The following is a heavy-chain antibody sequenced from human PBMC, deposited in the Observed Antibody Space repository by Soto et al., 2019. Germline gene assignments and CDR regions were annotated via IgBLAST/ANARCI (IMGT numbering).Heavy chain of an antibody. CDR1: GGTFSSYA. Sequence: QVQLVQSGAEVKKPGSSVKVSCKASGGTFSSYAISWVRQAPGQGLEWMGGIIPIFGTANYAQKFQGRVTITAEESTSTAYMELSSLRSEDTAVYYWARDREAAAGSDPWGQGTLVTVSS. V-gene: IGHV1-69*12. CDR3: ARDREAAAGSDP. J-gene: IGHJ5*02. D-gene: IGHD6-13*01. CDR2: IIPIFGTA.